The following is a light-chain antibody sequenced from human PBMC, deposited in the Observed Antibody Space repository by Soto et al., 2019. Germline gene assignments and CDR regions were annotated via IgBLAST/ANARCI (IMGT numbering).Light chain of an antibody. CDR1: QSVSSY. CDR3: QQYGSSPWT. Sequence: EIVMTQSPATLSVSPGETATLSCRASQSVSSYLAWYQQKPGQAPRLLIYGASSRATGVPDRFSGSGSGTDFTLTISRLEPEDFAVYYCQQYGSSPWTFGQGTKVDIK. V-gene: IGKV3-20*01. J-gene: IGKJ1*01. CDR2: GAS.